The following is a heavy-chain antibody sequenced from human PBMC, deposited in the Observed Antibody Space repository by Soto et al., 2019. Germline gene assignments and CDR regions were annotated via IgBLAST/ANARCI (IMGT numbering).Heavy chain of an antibody. V-gene: IGHV3-30*03. CDR2: VSYNGRKE. CDR1: GFTFSNYG. Sequence: GGSLRLSCVASGFTFSNYGMHWVRQAPGKGLEWVALVSYNGRKEYYADSVKGRFSISRDNSKNTLYVQMNTLRDEDTAVYYCVRDRGYNAFDYWGLGTLVTVSS. D-gene: IGHD5-18*01. CDR3: VRDRGYNAFDY. J-gene: IGHJ4*02.